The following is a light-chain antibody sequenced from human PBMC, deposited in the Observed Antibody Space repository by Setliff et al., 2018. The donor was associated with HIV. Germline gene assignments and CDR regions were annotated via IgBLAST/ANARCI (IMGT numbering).Light chain of an antibody. J-gene: IGLJ1*01. CDR3: AAWDDSLSGYV. V-gene: IGLV1-47*01. CDR2: MNN. CDR1: SFNIGSNY. Sequence: QSALTQPPSASGTPGQRVTISCSGSSFNIGSNYVYWYHQLPGTAPKLLIYMNNQRPSGVPGRFSGSKSGTSASLAISGLRSEDEADYYCAAWDDSLSGYVFGAGTKVTVL.